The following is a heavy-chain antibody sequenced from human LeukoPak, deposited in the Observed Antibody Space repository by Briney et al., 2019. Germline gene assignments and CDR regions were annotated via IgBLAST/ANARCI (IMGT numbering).Heavy chain of an antibody. CDR3: AKEQSSSGFFDY. CDR1: GFTFSSYA. Sequence: GASLRLSCAASGFTFSSYAMSWVRQAPGKGLEWVSAISGRGDRTYYADSVKGRFTISRDNSKNTLYLQMNSLRAEDTAVYYCAKEQSSSGFFDYWGQGTLVTVSS. V-gene: IGHV3-23*01. J-gene: IGHJ4*02. D-gene: IGHD6-6*01. CDR2: ISGRGDRT.